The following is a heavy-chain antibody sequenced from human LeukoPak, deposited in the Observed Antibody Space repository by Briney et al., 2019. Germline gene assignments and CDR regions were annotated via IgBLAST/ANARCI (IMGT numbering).Heavy chain of an antibody. D-gene: IGHD6-6*01. V-gene: IGHV3-23*01. CDR1: GFTFTTYA. CDR3: AKGSSSFFFHY. CDR2: ITGSGSST. Sequence: PGGSLRLSCAASGFTFTTYALSWVRQAPGKGLEWVSSITGSGSSTYYADSVKGRFTISRDNSKNTLYLQMNSLRAEDTAVYYCAKGSSSFFFHYWGQGTLVTVSS. J-gene: IGHJ4*02.